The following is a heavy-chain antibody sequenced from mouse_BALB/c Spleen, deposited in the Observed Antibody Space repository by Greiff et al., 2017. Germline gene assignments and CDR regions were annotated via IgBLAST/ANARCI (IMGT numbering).Heavy chain of an antibody. CDR2: INSNGGST. V-gene: IGHV5-6-3*01. CDR3: ARDGYYYGSSPFAY. D-gene: IGHD1-1*01. CDR1: GFTFSSYG. J-gene: IGHJ3*01. Sequence: EVKLVESGGGLVQPGGSLKLSCAASGFTFSSYGMSWVRQTPDKRLELVATINSNGGSTYYPDSVKGRFTISRDNAKNTLYLQMSSLKSEDTAMYYCARDGYYYGSSPFAYWGQGTLVTVSA.